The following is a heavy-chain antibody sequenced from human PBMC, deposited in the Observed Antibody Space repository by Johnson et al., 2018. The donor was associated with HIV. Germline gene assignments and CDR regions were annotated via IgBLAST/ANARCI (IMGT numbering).Heavy chain of an antibody. Sequence: VQLVESGGGLVQPGGSLRLSCAASGFTVSNYYMTWFRQSPGKGLEWVSVIYSGGSTYYADSVKGRFTISRDTSKNTLYLQMNSLRAEDTAVYYCARDPYYDFLTGPRDAFDIWGQGTMVTVSS. J-gene: IGHJ3*02. CDR3: ARDPYYDFLTGPRDAFDI. D-gene: IGHD3-9*01. CDR1: GFTVSNYY. V-gene: IGHV3-66*01. CDR2: IYSGGST.